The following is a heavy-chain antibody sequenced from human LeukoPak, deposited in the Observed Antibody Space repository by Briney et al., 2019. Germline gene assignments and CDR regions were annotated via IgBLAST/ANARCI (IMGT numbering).Heavy chain of an antibody. J-gene: IGHJ4*02. CDR1: GFTFSSYG. CDR2: IWYDGTNK. V-gene: IGHV3-33*01. CDR3: ARDKYSTSSLFDY. Sequence: GRSLRLSCAASGFTFSSYGMHWVRQAPGKGLEWVAVIWYDGTNKYYADSVKGRFTISRDSSKNTLYLQTNSLRAEDTAVYYCARDKYSTSSLFDYWGQGTLVTVSS. D-gene: IGHD6-13*01.